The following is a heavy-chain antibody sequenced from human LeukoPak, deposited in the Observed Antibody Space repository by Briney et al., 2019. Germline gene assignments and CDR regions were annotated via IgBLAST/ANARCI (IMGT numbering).Heavy chain of an antibody. J-gene: IGHJ4*02. D-gene: IGHD1-26*01. Sequence: PGGSLRLSCGASGFAFSSSTMSWVRQAPGKGLEWVSGTSDRGDYTYYADSVKGRFTISRDNSKNTLYLQMNSLRAEDTALYFCAKKAQYNGNYPLDYWGQGTLVTVSS. CDR1: GFAFSSST. CDR3: AKKAQYNGNYPLDY. CDR2: TSDRGDYT. V-gene: IGHV3-23*01.